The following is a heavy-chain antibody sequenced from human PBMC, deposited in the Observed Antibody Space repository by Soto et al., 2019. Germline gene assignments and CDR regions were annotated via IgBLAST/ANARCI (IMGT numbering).Heavy chain of an antibody. J-gene: IGHJ5*02. D-gene: IGHD3-16*02. CDR1: NGSISSYY. V-gene: IGHV4-59*12. CDR3: ARVPAMGGVISHWFDP. CDR2: IYYNGNT. Sequence: SETLSLTCTVSNGSISSYYWSWIRQPPGKGLEWIGYIYYNGNTKYNPSLKSRVTISLGTSKNEFSLRLTSVTAADTAVYFCARVPAMGGVISHWFDPWGPGTLVTVSS.